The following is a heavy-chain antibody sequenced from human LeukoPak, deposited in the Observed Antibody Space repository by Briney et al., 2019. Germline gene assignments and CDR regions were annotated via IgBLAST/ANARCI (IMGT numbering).Heavy chain of an antibody. CDR1: GFTFSSHW. CDR3: ASLSGP. CDR2: IKEDGSVK. J-gene: IGHJ4*02. V-gene: IGHV3-7*01. D-gene: IGHD3-16*01. Sequence: SGGSLRLSCAASGFTFSSHWMSWVRQAPGKGLEWVANIKEDGSVKNYVDSVKGRFTISRDNAKNSVYLQMNSLRAEDTAVYYCASLSGPRGQGTLVTVSS.